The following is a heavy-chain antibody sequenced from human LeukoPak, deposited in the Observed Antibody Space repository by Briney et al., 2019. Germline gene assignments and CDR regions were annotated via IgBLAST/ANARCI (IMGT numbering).Heavy chain of an antibody. D-gene: IGHD6-13*01. CDR3: VKVTAAGFVDH. Sequence: GGSLRLSCAAAGFTFDDYAMHWVRQAPGKGLEWVSGIGWNSGGIVYADSVKGRFTISRDNAKKSLYLQMNSLGAEDTALYYCVKVTAAGFVDHWGQGTLVTVSS. CDR1: GFTFDDYA. V-gene: IGHV3-9*01. J-gene: IGHJ4*02. CDR2: IGWNSGGI.